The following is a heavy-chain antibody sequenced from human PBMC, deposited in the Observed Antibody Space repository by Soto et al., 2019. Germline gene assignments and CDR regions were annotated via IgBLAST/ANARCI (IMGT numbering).Heavy chain of an antibody. CDR1: GGSISSSSYY. Sequence: SXTLSLTCTVSGGSISSSSYYWGWIRQPPGKGLEWIGSIYYSGSAHYNPSLRNRVTMSVDTSKDQFSLTLTSVTAADTAVYYCARDGHGMDVWGQGTTVTVSS. CDR2: IYYSGSA. J-gene: IGHJ6*02. CDR3: ARDGHGMDV. V-gene: IGHV4-39*07.